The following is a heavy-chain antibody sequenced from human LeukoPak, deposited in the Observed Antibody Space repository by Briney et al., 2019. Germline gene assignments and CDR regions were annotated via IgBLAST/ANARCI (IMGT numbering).Heavy chain of an antibody. V-gene: IGHV4-39*01. Sequence: KPSETLSLTCTVSGGSISSSSYYWGWIRRPPGKGLEWIGSIYYSGSTYYNPSLKSRVTISVDTSKNQFSLKLSSVTAADTAVYYCARHVTIFGVVTKYYYYMDVWGKGTTVTVSS. CDR1: GGSISSSSYY. D-gene: IGHD3-3*01. J-gene: IGHJ6*03. CDR2: IYYSGST. CDR3: ARHVTIFGVVTKYYYYMDV.